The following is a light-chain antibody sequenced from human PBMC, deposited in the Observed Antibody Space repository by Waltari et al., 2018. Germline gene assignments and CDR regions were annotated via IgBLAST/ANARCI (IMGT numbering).Light chain of an antibody. CDR2: WAS. V-gene: IGKV4-1*01. CDR3: QQYYSTPNT. J-gene: IGKJ2*01. CDR1: QSVLYSSNNNNY. Sequence: DIVMTQSPDSLTVSLGERVTINCKSSQSVLYSSNNNNYFAWYQQKPGQPPKLLIYWASTRESGVPDRFSGSGSGTDFTLTISSLQAEDVAVYYCQQYYSTPNTFGQGTKLEIK.